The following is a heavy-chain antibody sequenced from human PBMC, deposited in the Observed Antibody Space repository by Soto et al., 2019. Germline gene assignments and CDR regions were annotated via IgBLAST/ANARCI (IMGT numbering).Heavy chain of an antibody. CDR3: ARDFVTAMVSFYGMDV. J-gene: IGHJ6*02. CDR1: GFTFSSYG. Sequence: PGGSLRLSCAASGFTFSSYGMHWVRQAPGKGLEWVAVIWYDGSNKYYADSVKGLFTISRDNSKNTLYLQMNSLRAEDTAVYYCARDFVTAMVSFYGMDVWGQGTTVTVSS. D-gene: IGHD5-18*01. CDR2: IWYDGSNK. V-gene: IGHV3-33*01.